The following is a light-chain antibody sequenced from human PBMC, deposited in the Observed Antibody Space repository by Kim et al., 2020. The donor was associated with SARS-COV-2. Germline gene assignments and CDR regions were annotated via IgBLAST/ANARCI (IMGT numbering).Light chain of an antibody. V-gene: IGKV1-5*03. CDR2: RAS. CDR3: QQYSSYST. CDR1: RSVSVW. Sequence: LSAAVGDRVTIICRASRSVSVWVAWYQQKPGKAPKLLISRASSVRSGVPSRFSGSGSGTEFSLTISSLQPEDFATYYCQQYSSYSTFGPGTKLEI. J-gene: IGKJ2*01.